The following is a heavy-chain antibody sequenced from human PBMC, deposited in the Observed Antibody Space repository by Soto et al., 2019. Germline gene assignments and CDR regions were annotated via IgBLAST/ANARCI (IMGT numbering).Heavy chain of an antibody. J-gene: IGHJ4*02. V-gene: IGHV3-30*18. D-gene: IGHD3-22*01. CDR1: GFTFSSYG. Sequence: LRLSCAASGFTFSSYGMHWVRQAPGKGLEWVAVISYDGSNKYYADSVKGRFTISRDNSKNTLYLQMNSLRAEDTAVYYCAKLPGYDSSGVDYWGQGTLVTVAS. CDR2: ISYDGSNK. CDR3: AKLPGYDSSGVDY.